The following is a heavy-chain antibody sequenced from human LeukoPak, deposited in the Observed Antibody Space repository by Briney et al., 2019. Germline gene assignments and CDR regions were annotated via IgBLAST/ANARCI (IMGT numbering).Heavy chain of an antibody. CDR2: MNPNSGNT. CDR3: ARLVVVAATGEYYFDY. J-gene: IGHJ4*02. Sequence: GASVKVSCKASGYTFTSYDINWVRQATGQGLEWMGWMNPNSGNTGYAQKFQGRVTMTRNTSISTAYMELSSLRSEDTAVYYCARLVVVAATGEYYFDYWGQGTLVTVSS. CDR1: GYTFTSYD. V-gene: IGHV1-8*02. D-gene: IGHD2-15*01.